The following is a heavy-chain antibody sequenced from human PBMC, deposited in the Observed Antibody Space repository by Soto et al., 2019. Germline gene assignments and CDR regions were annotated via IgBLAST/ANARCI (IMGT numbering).Heavy chain of an antibody. J-gene: IGHJ3*02. D-gene: IGHD6-19*01. CDR1: GYTFTSYD. CDR3: ARGASSGWYTHDAFDI. CDR2: MNPNSGNT. V-gene: IGHV1-8*01. Sequence: ASVKVSCKASGYTFTSYDINWVRQATGQGLEWMGWMNPNSGNTGYAQKFQGRVTMTRNTSISTAYMELSSLRSEDTAVYYCARGASSGWYTHDAFDIWGQGKMVTVSS.